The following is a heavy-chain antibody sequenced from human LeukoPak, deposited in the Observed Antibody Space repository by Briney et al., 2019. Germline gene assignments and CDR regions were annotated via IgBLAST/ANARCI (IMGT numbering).Heavy chain of an antibody. D-gene: IGHD3-3*01. Sequence: GGSPRLSCAASGFTFSSYAMSWVRQAPGKGLEWVSAISGSGGSTYYADSVKGRFTISRDNSKNTLYLQMNSLRAEDTAVCYCAKDAYYDFWSGYSPYYFDYWGQGTLVTVSS. CDR1: GFTFSSYA. V-gene: IGHV3-23*01. CDR2: ISGSGGST. J-gene: IGHJ4*02. CDR3: AKDAYYDFWSGYSPYYFDY.